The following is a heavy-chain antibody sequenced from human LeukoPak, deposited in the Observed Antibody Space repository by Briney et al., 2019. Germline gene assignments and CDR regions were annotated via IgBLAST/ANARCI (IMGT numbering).Heavy chain of an antibody. CDR2: IGRDNKP. V-gene: IGHV3-23*01. D-gene: IGHD1-26*01. J-gene: IGHJ6*02. CDR1: GFTFSAYA. Sequence: GGSQRLSCEASGFTFSAYAMTWVRQAPGKGLEWVSSIGRDNKPHYSESVKGRFAISRDNSKNTLFLQLHNLRVEDTALYYCARDLHYHVAMDVWGQGTTVTVSS. CDR3: ARDLHYHVAMDV.